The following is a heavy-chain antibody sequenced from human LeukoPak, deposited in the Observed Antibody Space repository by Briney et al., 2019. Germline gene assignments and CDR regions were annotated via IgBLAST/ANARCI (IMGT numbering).Heavy chain of an antibody. J-gene: IGHJ4*02. CDR3: ARGLSFSDILTGPY. D-gene: IGHD3-9*01. CDR2: ISSSSSYI. V-gene: IGHV3-21*01. CDR1: GFTFSSYS. Sequence: PGGSLRLSCAASGFTFSSYSMNWVRQAPGKGLEWVSSISSSSSYIYYADSVKGRFTISRDNAKNSLYLQMNSLRAEDTAVYYCARGLSFSDILTGPYWGQGTLVTVSS.